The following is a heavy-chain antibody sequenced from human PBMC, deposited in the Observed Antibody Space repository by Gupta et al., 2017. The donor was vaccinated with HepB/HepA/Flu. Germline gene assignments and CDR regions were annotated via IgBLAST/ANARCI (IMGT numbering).Heavy chain of an antibody. D-gene: IGHD5-12*01. Sequence: EVQLVESGGGLVQPGGSLRLSCAASGFTFSSYDMHWVRQATGKGLEWVSAIGTAGDTYYPGSVKGRFTISRENAKNSLYLQMNSLRAGDTAVYYCARGRDHHGGGYDWERYYYGMDVWGQGTTVTVSS. J-gene: IGHJ6*02. V-gene: IGHV3-13*01. CDR2: IGTAGDT. CDR3: ARGRDHHGGGYDWERYYYGMDV. CDR1: GFTFSSYD.